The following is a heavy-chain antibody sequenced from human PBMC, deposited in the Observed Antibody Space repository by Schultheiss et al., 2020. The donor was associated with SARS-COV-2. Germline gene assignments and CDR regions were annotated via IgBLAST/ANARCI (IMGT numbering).Heavy chain of an antibody. J-gene: IGHJ4*02. CDR1: GGTFSSYA. D-gene: IGHD2-2*02. V-gene: IGHV1-58*02. Sequence: SVKVSCKASGGTFSSYAISWVRQAPGQGLEWIGWIVVGSGNTNYAQKFQERVTITRDMSTSTAYMELSSLRSEDTAVYYCAASVEAAAAILGFYFDYWGQGTLVTVSS. CDR2: IVVGSGNT. CDR3: AASVEAAAAILGFYFDY.